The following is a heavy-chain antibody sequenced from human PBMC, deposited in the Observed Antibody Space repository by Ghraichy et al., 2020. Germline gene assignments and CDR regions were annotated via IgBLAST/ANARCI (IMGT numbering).Heavy chain of an antibody. CDR2: IRSKANSYAT. J-gene: IGHJ6*02. V-gene: IGHV3-73*01. D-gene: IGHD3-22*01. Sequence: LSLTCAASGFTFSGSAMHWVRQASGKGLEWIGRIRSKANSYATAYAASVKGRFTISRDDSKNTAYLQMNSLKTEDTAVYYCASTMIVVAYYGMDVWGHGTTVTVSS. CDR1: GFTFSGSA. CDR3: ASTMIVVAYYGMDV.